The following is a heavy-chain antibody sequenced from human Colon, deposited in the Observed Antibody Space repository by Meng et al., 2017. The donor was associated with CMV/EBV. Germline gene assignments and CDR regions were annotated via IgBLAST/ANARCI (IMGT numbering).Heavy chain of an antibody. J-gene: IGHJ4*02. CDR1: GYTFTDNY. V-gene: IGHV1-2*02. D-gene: IGHD3-22*01. Sequence: QGQLVQSGAGVKKPGASVKVSCKASGYTFTDNYMHWGRQAPGQGLEWMGWINPNSGGTNYAQKFQGRVTMTRDTSISTAYMELSRLRSDDTAVYYCARGKNYYDSSGYRKGLDYWGQGTLVTVSS. CDR3: ARGKNYYDSSGYRKGLDY. CDR2: INPNSGGT.